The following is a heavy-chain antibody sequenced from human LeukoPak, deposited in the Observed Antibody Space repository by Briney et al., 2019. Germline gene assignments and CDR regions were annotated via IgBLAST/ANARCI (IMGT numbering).Heavy chain of an antibody. CDR2: IIPIFGTA. CDR1: GGTFSSYA. V-gene: IGHV1-69*13. D-gene: IGHD6-6*01. Sequence: ASVKVFCKASGGTFSSYAISWVRQAPGQGLVWMGGIIPIFGTANYAQKFQGRVTITADESTSTAYMELSSLRSEDTAVYYCARRGSSSPGYFDYWGQGTLVTVSS. CDR3: ARRGSSSPGYFDY. J-gene: IGHJ4*02.